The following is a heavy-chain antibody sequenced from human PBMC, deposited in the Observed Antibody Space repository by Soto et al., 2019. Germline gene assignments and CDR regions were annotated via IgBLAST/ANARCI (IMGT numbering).Heavy chain of an antibody. V-gene: IGHV3-30*18. CDR2: VSYDGRNN. D-gene: IGHD2-2*01. J-gene: IGHJ6*02. CDR3: VKGPRIAAANRDYGMDI. Sequence: VHLVESGGGVVQPGRSLRLSCAVSGFSFSPYGFHWARQAPGKGLEWVALVSYDGRNNFYADSVKGRFTISRDNSKNTLYLLMNGLRAEDTALYYSVKGPRIAAANRDYGMDIWGHGTMVTVS. CDR1: GFSFSPYG.